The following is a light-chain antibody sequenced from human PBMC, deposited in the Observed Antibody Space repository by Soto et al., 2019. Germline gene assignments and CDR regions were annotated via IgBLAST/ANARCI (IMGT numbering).Light chain of an antibody. CDR1: SSNIGAGYD. CDR2: TYS. V-gene: IGLV1-40*01. J-gene: IGLJ3*02. Sequence: QSVLTQPPSVSGALGQRVTISCTGSSSNIGAGYDVHWYQQLPGTAPKFLIYTYSNRPSGVPDRFSGSKSGTSASLAITGLQAEDEADYYCQSYDSTLSGWVFSGGTKLTVL. CDR3: QSYDSTLSGWV.